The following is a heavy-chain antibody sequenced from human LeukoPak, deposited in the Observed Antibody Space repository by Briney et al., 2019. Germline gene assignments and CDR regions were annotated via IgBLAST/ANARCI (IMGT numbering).Heavy chain of an antibody. V-gene: IGHV3-30*04. CDR2: ISYDGSNK. CDR3: ARDSGSCSGGSCPDP. D-gene: IGHD2-15*01. CDR1: GFTFSSYA. Sequence: GGSLRLSCAASGFTFSSYAMHWVRQAPGKGLEWVAVISYDGSNKYYADSVKGRFTISRDNSKNTLYLQMNSLRAEDTAVYYCARDSGSCSGGSCPDPWGQGTLVTVSS. J-gene: IGHJ5*02.